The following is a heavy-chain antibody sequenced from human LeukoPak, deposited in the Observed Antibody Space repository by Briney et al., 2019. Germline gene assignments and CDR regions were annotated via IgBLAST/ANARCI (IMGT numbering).Heavy chain of an antibody. CDR2: INPNSGGT. J-gene: IGHJ3*02. D-gene: IGHD1-26*01. Sequence: ASVKVSCKASGYTFTDYYMHWVRQAPGQGLEWMGWINPNSGGTNYAQKFQGRVTMTRDTSINTAYMELSRLRSDDTAVYYCATEVGATRAFDIWGQGTMVTVSS. CDR1: GYTFTDYY. CDR3: ATEVGATRAFDI. V-gene: IGHV1-2*02.